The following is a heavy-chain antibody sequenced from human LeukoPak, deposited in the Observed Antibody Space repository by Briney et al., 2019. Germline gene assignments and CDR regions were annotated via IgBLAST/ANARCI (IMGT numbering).Heavy chain of an antibody. D-gene: IGHD3-22*01. CDR3: ARGMDDSSGYFPH. Sequence: SETLSLTCTVSGGSISSYYWSWIRQPPGKGLEWIGYIHYSGSTNYNPSLKSRVTISVDTSKNRFSLKLSSVTAADTAVYYCARGMDDSSGYFPHWGQGTLVTVSS. V-gene: IGHV4-59*01. CDR2: IHYSGST. CDR1: GGSISSYY. J-gene: IGHJ4*02.